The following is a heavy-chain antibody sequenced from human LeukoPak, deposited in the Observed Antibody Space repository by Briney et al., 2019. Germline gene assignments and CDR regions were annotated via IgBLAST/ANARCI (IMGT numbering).Heavy chain of an antibody. J-gene: IGHJ3*02. CDR3: ARGGSYLSAFDI. CDR1: GFTLSSYG. D-gene: IGHD1-26*01. CDR2: ISGSGGST. V-gene: IGHV3-23*01. Sequence: GGSLRLSCAASGFTLSSYGMSWVRQAPGKGLEWVSAISGSGGSTYYADSVKGRFTISRDNSKNTLYLQMNSRRAEDPAVYYCARGGSYLSAFDIWGQGTMVTVSS.